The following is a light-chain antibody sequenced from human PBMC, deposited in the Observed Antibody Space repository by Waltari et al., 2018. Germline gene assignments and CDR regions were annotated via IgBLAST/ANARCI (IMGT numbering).Light chain of an antibody. CDR2: KAS. J-gene: IGKJ2*01. Sequence: DIQMTQSPSTLSASVGDRVTITCRASQSISSWLAWYQQKPGKAPKPLIYKASSLESGVPSRFSGSGSGTEFTLTISSLQPDDFATYYYQQYNSYSPTFGQGTKLEIK. CDR3: QQYNSYSPT. V-gene: IGKV1-5*03. CDR1: QSISSW.